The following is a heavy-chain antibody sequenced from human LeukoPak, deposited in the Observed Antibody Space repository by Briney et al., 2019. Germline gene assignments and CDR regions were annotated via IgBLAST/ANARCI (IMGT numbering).Heavy chain of an antibody. V-gene: IGHV3-30*18. J-gene: IGHJ4*02. Sequence: GGSLRLSCAASGFTFSSYGMHWVRQAPGKGLEWVAVISYDGSNKYYADSVKGRFTISRDNSKNTLYLQMNSLRAEDTAVYYCAKEIYVWGSPDWAFDYWGQGTLVTVSS. CDR2: ISYDGSNK. CDR1: GFTFSSYG. CDR3: AKEIYVWGSPDWAFDY. D-gene: IGHD3-16*01.